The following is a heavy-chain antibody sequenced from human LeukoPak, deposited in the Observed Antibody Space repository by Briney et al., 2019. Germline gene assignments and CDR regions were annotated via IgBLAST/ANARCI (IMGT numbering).Heavy chain of an antibody. Sequence: HPGGSLRLSCAASGFTFSSYAMSWVRPAPGKGVEWVSAISGSGGSTYYADSVKGRFTISRDNSKNTLYLQLNSLRAEDTAVYYCARVVYDFWSGYYIDYWGQGTLVTVSS. J-gene: IGHJ4*02. CDR3: ARVVYDFWSGYYIDY. D-gene: IGHD3-3*01. CDR1: GFTFSSYA. CDR2: ISGSGGST. V-gene: IGHV3-23*01.